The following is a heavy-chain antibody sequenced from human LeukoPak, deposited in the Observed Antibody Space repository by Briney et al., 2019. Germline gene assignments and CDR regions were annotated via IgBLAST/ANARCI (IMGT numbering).Heavy chain of an antibody. CDR1: GGSFSGYY. CDR2: INHSGST. J-gene: IGHJ6*02. V-gene: IGHV4-34*01. D-gene: IGHD3-10*01. Sequence: PSETLSLTCAVYGGSFSGYYWSWIRQPPGKGLEWIGEINHSGSTNYNPSLKSRVTISVDTSKNQFSLKLSSVTAADTAVYYCARQGRESPNSYYGMDVWGQGTTVTVSS. CDR3: ARQGRESPNSYYGMDV.